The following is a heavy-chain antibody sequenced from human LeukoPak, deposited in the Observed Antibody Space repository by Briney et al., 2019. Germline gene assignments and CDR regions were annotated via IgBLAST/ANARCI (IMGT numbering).Heavy chain of an antibody. V-gene: IGHV3-23*01. CDR2: ISGSGGTT. J-gene: IGHJ4*02. Sequence: GGSLRLSCAASGFTFSSYAMTWVRQAPGKGLEWVSAISGSGGTTFYADSVKGRFTMSRDNSKSTLFLQMNSLRAEDTAVYYCARIASGSYTGYWGQGTLVTVSS. CDR3: ARIASGSYTGY. D-gene: IGHD3-10*01. CDR1: GFTFSSYA.